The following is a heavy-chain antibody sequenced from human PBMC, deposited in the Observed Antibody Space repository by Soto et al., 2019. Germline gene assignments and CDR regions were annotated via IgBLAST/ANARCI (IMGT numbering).Heavy chain of an antibody. D-gene: IGHD3-10*01. J-gene: IGHJ6*02. CDR2: IWYDGSNK. Sequence: GGSLRLSCAASGFTFSSYGMHWVRQAPGKGLEWVAVIWYDGSNKYYADSVKGRFTISRDNSKNTLYLQMNSLRAEDTAVYYCAREGASGSYYRRYYYYYGMDVWGQGTTVPVSS. CDR1: GFTFSSYG. V-gene: IGHV3-33*01. CDR3: AREGASGSYYRRYYYYYGMDV.